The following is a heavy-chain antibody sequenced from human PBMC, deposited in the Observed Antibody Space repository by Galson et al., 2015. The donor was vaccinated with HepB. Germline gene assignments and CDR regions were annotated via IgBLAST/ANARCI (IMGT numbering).Heavy chain of an antibody. CDR3: AKGLAAYYHYYALDV. CDR2: IGGSGGST. D-gene: IGHD6-25*01. J-gene: IGHJ6*02. V-gene: IGHV3-23*01. CDR1: GFTFSSYA. Sequence: SLRLSCAASGFTFSSYAMTWVRQAPGKGLEWVSAIGGSGGSTSHADSVRGRFIIFRDNSRNTLYLQMNSLRAEDTALYYCAKGLAAYYHYYALDVWGQGTSVTVSS.